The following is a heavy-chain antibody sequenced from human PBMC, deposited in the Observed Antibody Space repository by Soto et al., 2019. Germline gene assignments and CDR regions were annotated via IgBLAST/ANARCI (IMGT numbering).Heavy chain of an antibody. CDR1: GASVSSGY. J-gene: IGHJ5*02. D-gene: IGHD3-16*01. CDR2: MYFGGSF. Sequence: SETLSLTCTVSGASVSSGYWSWIRQPPGKGLEWIGFMYFGGSFNYNPSLTSRVTMSVETSKNQFSMKVTSVTAADTAVYYCAGGNHDTTRFGVDPWGQGTLVTVSS. CDR3: AGGNHDTTRFGVDP. V-gene: IGHV4-59*02.